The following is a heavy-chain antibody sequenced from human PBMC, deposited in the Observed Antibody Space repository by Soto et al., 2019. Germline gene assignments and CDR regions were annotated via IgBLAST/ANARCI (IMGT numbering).Heavy chain of an antibody. D-gene: IGHD6-19*01. V-gene: IGHV4-31*03. CDR2: IYYSGST. CDR3: ARTIAVAGLHDY. Sequence: QVQLQESGPGLVKPSQTLSLTCTVSGGSISSGGYYWSWIRQHPGKGLEWIGYIYYSGSTYYNPSLKSRLTISVDTSKNQFSLKLSSVTAADTAVYYCARTIAVAGLHDYWGQGTLVTVSS. CDR1: GGSISSGGYY. J-gene: IGHJ4*02.